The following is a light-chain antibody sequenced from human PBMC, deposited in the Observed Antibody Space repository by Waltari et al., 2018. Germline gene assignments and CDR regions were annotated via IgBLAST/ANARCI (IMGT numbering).Light chain of an antibody. J-gene: IGKJ4*01. Sequence: DIQMTQSPSSLSASVGDRVTITCRASQSIDTYLNWYQQKPGIAPKLLIYAASTLQSGVPSRFTGSGSGTDFTLTISSLQPEDFATYSFQQRYSNPITFGGGTKVEIK. CDR3: QQRYSNPIT. V-gene: IGKV1-39*01. CDR2: AAS. CDR1: QSIDTY.